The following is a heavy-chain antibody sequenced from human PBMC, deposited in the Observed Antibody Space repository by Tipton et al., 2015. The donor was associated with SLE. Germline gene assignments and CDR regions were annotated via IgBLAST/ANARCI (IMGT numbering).Heavy chain of an antibody. Sequence: TLSLTCTVSGGSISSGGYYWSWIRQHPGKGLEWIGYIYYSGSTYYNPSLKSRVTISVDRSKNQFSLKLSSVTAADTAVYYCASAHPSYWYFDLWGRGTLVTVSS. CDR3: ASAHPSYWYFDL. V-gene: IGHV4-31*03. CDR2: IYYSGST. CDR1: GGSISSGGYY. J-gene: IGHJ2*01.